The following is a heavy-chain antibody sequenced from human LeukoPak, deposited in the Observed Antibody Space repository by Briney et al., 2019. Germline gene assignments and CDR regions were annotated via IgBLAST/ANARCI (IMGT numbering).Heavy chain of an antibody. CDR3: ARDLDHYGSGSYYMDY. D-gene: IGHD3-10*01. V-gene: IGHV3-48*04. CDR2: ISSSSSTI. Sequence: PGGSLRLSCAASGFTFSSYSMNWVRQAPGKGLEWVSYISSSSSTIYYADSVKGRFTISRDNAKNSLYLQMNSLRAEDTAVYYCARDLDHYGSGSYYMDYWGQGTLVTVSS. CDR1: GFTFSSYS. J-gene: IGHJ4*02.